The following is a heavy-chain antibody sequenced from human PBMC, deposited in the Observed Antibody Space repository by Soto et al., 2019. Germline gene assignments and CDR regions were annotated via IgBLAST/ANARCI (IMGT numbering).Heavy chain of an antibody. D-gene: IGHD2-2*01. CDR3: ARDFTDIVVVPAAMLNDAFDI. CDR2: IYYSGST. J-gene: IGHJ3*02. Sequence: PSETLSLTCTVSGGSISSYYWSWIRQPPGKGLEWIGYIYYSGSTNYNPSLKSRVTISVDTSKNQFSLKLSSVTAADTAVYYCARDFTDIVVVPAAMLNDAFDIWGQGTMVTVSS. CDR1: GGSISSYY. V-gene: IGHV4-59*12.